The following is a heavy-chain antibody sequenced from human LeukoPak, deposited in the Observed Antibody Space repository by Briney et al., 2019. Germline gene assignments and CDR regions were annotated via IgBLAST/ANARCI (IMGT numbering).Heavy chain of an antibody. Sequence: SETLSLTCAVSGGSISSSNWWSWVRQPPGKGLEWIGEIYHSGSTNYNPSLKSRVTISVDKSKNQFSLKLSSVTAADTAVYYCASYYGSGEKYYFDYWGQGTLVTVSS. V-gene: IGHV4-4*02. CDR3: ASYYGSGEKYYFDY. D-gene: IGHD3-10*01. CDR2: IYHSGST. CDR1: GGSISSSNW. J-gene: IGHJ4*02.